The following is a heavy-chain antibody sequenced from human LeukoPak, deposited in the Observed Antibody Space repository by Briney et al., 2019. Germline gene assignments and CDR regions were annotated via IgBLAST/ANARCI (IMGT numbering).Heavy chain of an antibody. CDR2: ISSSSSTI. D-gene: IGHD5-18*01. CDR3: ARDQRYSYGYVYYYYYYGMDV. J-gene: IGHJ6*02. CDR1: GFTFSSYS. Sequence: GGSLRLSCAASGFTFSSYSMNWVRQAPGKGLEWVSYISSSSSTIYYADSVKGRLTISRDSAKNSLYLQMNSLRAEDTAVYYCARDQRYSYGYVYYYYYYGMDVWGQGTTVTVSS. V-gene: IGHV3-48*01.